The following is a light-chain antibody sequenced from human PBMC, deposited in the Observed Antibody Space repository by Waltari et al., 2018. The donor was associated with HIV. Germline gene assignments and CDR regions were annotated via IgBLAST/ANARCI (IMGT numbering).Light chain of an antibody. CDR1: SLRTYY. CDR3: NSRDSSGDLYV. CDR2: GKN. Sequence: SSELTQDPAVSVALGQTVRITCQGDSLRTYYASWYQQKPGQAPVLVFFGKNNRPSVISDRFSGSTSGNTASLTITGAQAEDEADYYCNSRDSSGDLYVFGTATKVTVL. J-gene: IGLJ1*01. V-gene: IGLV3-19*01.